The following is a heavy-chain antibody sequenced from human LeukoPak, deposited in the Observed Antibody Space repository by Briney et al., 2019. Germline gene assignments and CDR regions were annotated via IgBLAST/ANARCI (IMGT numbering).Heavy chain of an antibody. J-gene: IGHJ6*02. D-gene: IGHD6-13*01. CDR2: IYYSGST. V-gene: IGHV4-59*01. CDR3: ARDRLGSSWSDHYYYYHGMDV. Sequence: SETLSLTCTVSGGSISSYYWSWIRQPPGKGLEWIGYIYYSGSTNYNPSLKSRVTISVDTSKNQFSLKLSSVTAADTAVYYCARDRLGSSWSDHYYYYHGMDVWGQGTTVTVSS. CDR1: GGSISSYY.